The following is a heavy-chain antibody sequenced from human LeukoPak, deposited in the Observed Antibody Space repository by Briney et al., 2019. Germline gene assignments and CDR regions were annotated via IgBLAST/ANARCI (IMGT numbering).Heavy chain of an antibody. CDR2: IFYSGAT. J-gene: IGHJ5*02. CDR1: GGSISSYY. Sequence: PSETLSLTCTVSGGSISSYYWSWIRQPPGKGLEWSGYIFYSGATTYNPSLKSRVIISVDRSKNQFSLELSSVTAADTAVYYCATLKGAPDNWFDPWGQGTLVTVSS. V-gene: IGHV4-59*01. CDR3: ATLKGAPDNWFDP.